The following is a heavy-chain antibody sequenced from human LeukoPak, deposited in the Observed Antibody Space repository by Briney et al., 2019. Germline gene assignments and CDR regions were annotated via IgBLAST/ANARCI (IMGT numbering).Heavy chain of an antibody. CDR2: INPNSGGT. J-gene: IGHJ5*02. CDR1: GYTFTGYY. Sequence: ASVKVSCKASGYTFTGYYMHWVRQAPGQGLEWMGWINPNSGGTNYAKKFQGRVTMTRDTSISTAYMELSRLRSDDTAVYYCAREGDDTLTYYDFWSGYYRYNWFDPWGQGTLVTVSS. D-gene: IGHD3-3*01. V-gene: IGHV1-2*02. CDR3: AREGDDTLTYYDFWSGYYRYNWFDP.